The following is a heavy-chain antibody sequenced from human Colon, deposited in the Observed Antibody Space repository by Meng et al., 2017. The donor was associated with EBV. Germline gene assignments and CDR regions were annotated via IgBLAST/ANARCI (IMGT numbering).Heavy chain of an antibody. V-gene: IGHV4-39*01. CDR2: QCHADDT. CDR1: ARPISRTGTC. Sequence: PLGESGLGLVTPSETLSLTCTAPARPISRTGTCGGWIRQPPGKGLEWIGSQCHADDTYYNPSLMGRVTISVDTSKNQVSLKLTSVTAADTSIYYCARHTFSGNPGGIDSWGQGILVTVSS. CDR3: ARHTFSGNPGGIDS. J-gene: IGHJ4*02. D-gene: IGHD4-23*01.